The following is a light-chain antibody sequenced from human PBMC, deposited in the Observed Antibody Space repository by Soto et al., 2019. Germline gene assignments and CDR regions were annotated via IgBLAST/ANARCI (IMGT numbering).Light chain of an antibody. CDR1: SSDIGGYNS. CDR3: YSYTGSSSLYV. V-gene: IGLV2-14*01. Sequence: QAVVTQPASVSGSPGQSITISCSGTSSDIGGYNSVSWYRQYPGKAPKLMIYEVANRPSGVSDRFSGSKSGNTASLTISGLQAEDEADYYCYSYTGSSSLYVFGTGTKVTVL. J-gene: IGLJ1*01. CDR2: EVA.